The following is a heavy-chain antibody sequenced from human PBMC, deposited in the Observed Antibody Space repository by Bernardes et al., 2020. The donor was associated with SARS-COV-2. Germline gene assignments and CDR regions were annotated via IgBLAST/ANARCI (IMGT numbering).Heavy chain of an antibody. Sequence: GGSLRLSCAASGFTFDNYAMSWVRQAPGKRPEWVVGISGTGVSTYYADSVKGRFTIFRDNFKNTLYLQMNNLRNEDTATYYCARNLGEEGQYIVVVTAPHYWGQGTLVTVSS. D-gene: IGHD2-21*02. V-gene: IGHV3-23*01. J-gene: IGHJ4*02. CDR3: ARNLGEEGQYIVVVTAPHY. CDR2: ISGTGVST. CDR1: GFTFDNYA.